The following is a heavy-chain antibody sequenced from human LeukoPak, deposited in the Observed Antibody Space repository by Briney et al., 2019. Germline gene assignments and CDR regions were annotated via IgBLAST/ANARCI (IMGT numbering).Heavy chain of an antibody. CDR1: GGSISSSSYY. D-gene: IGHD4-23*01. CDR2: IYYSGNT. CDR3: ARRYSGGKNWFDP. J-gene: IGHJ5*02. Sequence: SETLSLTCTVSGGSISSSSYYWGWIRQPPGKGLEWIGSIYYSGNTYYNPSLKSRVTISVDTSKNQFSLKLSSVTAADTAVYYCARRYSGGKNWFDPWGQGTLVTVSS. V-gene: IGHV4-39*01.